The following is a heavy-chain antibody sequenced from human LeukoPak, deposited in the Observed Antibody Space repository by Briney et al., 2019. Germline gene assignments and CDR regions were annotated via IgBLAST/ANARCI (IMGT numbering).Heavy chain of an antibody. CDR2: IRSKAYGGTT. J-gene: IGHJ5*02. CDR3: TRVEGMYYYGSGKAHP. D-gene: IGHD3-10*01. Sequence: GGSLRLSCTASGFTFGDYAMSWFRQAPGKRLEWVGFIRSKAYGGTTEYAASVKGRFTISRDDSKSIAYLQMNSLKTEDTAVYYCTRVEGMYYYGSGKAHPWGQGTLVTVSS. CDR1: GFTFGDYA. V-gene: IGHV3-49*03.